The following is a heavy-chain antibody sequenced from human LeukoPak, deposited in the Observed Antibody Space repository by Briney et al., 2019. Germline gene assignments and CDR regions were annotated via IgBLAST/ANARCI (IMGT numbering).Heavy chain of an antibody. Sequence: GGSLRLSCAASGFTFSSYGMHWVRQAPGKGLEWVAVIWYDGSNKYYADSVKGRFTISRDNSKNSLYLQMNSLRAEDTALYYCAKVVDYYDSSGYYEVYFDYWGQGTLVTVSS. CDR3: AKVVDYYDSSGYYEVYFDY. V-gene: IGHV3-30*02. CDR2: IWYDGSNK. CDR1: GFTFSSYG. D-gene: IGHD3-22*01. J-gene: IGHJ4*02.